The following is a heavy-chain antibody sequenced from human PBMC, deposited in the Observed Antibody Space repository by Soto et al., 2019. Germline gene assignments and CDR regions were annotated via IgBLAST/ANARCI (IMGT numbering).Heavy chain of an antibody. D-gene: IGHD3-22*01. CDR2: NSWDGGTS. Sequence: PGGSLRLSCAASGFTLSRYTMHWVRQAPGKGLEWVALNSWDGGTSAYADSVKGRFTVSRDNKKSFLYLQMDSLGPDDTALYYCVKDGDNTVYYFTYYFPHGGQGARVTVPS. V-gene: IGHV3-43*01. CDR3: VKDGDNTVYYFTYYFPH. CDR1: GFTLSRYT. J-gene: IGHJ4*02.